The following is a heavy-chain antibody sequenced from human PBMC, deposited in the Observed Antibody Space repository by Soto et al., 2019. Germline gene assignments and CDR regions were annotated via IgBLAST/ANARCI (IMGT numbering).Heavy chain of an antibody. CDR1: GVSIGGGGYS. V-gene: IGHV4-30-2*01. Sequence: SVTLSHTYAVSGVSIGGGGYSWSWIRQPPGKGLEWIGYIYHSGSTYYNPSLKSRVTISVDRSKNQFSLKLSSVTDADTAVYYCASVPDYWGQGTLVTGPS. CDR3: ASVPDY. J-gene: IGHJ4*02. CDR2: IYHSGST.